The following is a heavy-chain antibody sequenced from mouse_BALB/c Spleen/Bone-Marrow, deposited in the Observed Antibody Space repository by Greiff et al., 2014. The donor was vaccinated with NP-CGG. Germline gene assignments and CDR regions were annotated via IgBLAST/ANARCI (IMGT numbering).Heavy chain of an antibody. Sequence: QVQLQQSGSVLVRPGASVKLSCKASGYTFTSSWMHWAKQRPGQGLEWIGEIHPNSGNTNYNEKFKGKATLTADTSSNTAYVDLSSLTSEDSAVYYCANYYGSSSYWGQGTTLTVSS. CDR3: ANYYGSSSY. D-gene: IGHD1-1*01. CDR2: IHPNSGNT. V-gene: IGHV1S130*01. CDR1: GYTFTSSW. J-gene: IGHJ2*01.